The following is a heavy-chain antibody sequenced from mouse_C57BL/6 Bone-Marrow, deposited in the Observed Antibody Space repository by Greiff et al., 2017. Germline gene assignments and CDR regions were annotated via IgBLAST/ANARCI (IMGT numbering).Heavy chain of an antibody. V-gene: IGHV1-78*01. Sequence: VQLQQSDAELVKPGASVKISCKVSGYTFPDHTIHWMKQRPEQGLEWIGYIYPRDGSTKYNEKFKGKATLPADKSSSTAYMQLNSLTSEDSAVYVCARRASTVVATNYFDYWGQGTTLTVSS. CDR1: GYTFPDHT. CDR2: IYPRDGST. CDR3: ARRASTVVATNYFDY. D-gene: IGHD1-1*01. J-gene: IGHJ2*01.